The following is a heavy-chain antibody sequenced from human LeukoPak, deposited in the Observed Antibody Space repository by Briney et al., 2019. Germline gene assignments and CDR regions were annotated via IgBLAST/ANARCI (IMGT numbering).Heavy chain of an antibody. V-gene: IGHV3-23*01. D-gene: IGHD6-19*01. J-gene: IGHJ4*02. CDR2: ISETGDSK. CDR1: GFTFSTYG. CDR3: TTDLEWVGGSY. Sequence: GGSLRLSCEASGFTFSTYGMSWVRQAPGKGLEWVSSISETGDSKYYADSVQGRFTISRDNSKNTLYLQMNSLKTEDTGIYYCTTDLEWVGGSYWGQGALVTVSS.